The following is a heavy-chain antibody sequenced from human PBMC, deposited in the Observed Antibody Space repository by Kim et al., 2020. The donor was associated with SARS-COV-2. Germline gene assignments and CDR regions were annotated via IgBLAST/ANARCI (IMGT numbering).Heavy chain of an antibody. CDR1: GFNFSSSW. D-gene: IGHD6-13*01. Sequence: GGSLRLSCVASGFNFSSSWMHWVRQAPGKGLVWVSRIHGDGSATKYADSVKGRFTISRDNAKNTLYLQMNSLRGDDTAVYYCARDWQQLIPGADDDCWG. CDR2: IHGDGSAT. V-gene: IGHV3-74*01. CDR3: ARDWQQLIPGADDDC. J-gene: IGHJ4*01.